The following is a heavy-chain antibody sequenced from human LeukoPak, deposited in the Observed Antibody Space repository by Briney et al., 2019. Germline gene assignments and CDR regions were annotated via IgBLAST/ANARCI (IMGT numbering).Heavy chain of an antibody. Sequence: ASVKVSCKASGYTFSGDYMHWVRQTPGKGLEWMGGFDPEDGETIYAQKFQGRVTMTEDTSTDTAYMELSSLRSEDTAVYYCATDPLAAAEEDFDYWGQGTLVTVSS. CDR3: ATDPLAAAEEDFDY. D-gene: IGHD6-13*01. J-gene: IGHJ4*02. CDR1: GYTFSGDY. V-gene: IGHV1-24*01. CDR2: FDPEDGET.